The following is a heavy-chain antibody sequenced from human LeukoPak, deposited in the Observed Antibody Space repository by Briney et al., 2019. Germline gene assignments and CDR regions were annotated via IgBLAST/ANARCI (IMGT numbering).Heavy chain of an antibody. CDR2: INHSGST. V-gene: IGHV4-34*01. J-gene: IGHJ4*02. CDR1: GGSFSGYY. D-gene: IGHD3-10*01. Sequence: SETLSLTCAVYGGSFSGYYWSWIRQPPGKGLEWIGEINHSGSTNYNPSLKSRVTISVDTSKNQFSLKLSSVTAADTAVYYCARDSVWFGDTPFGYFDYWGQGTLVTVSS. CDR3: ARDSVWFGDTPFGYFDY.